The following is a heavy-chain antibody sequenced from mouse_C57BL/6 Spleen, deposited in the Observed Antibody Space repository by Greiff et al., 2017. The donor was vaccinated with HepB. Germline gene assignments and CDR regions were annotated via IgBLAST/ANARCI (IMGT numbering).Heavy chain of an antibody. V-gene: IGHV1-55*01. CDR2: IYPGSGST. CDR1: GYTFTSYW. Sequence: QVQLQQPGAELVKPGASVKMSCKASGYTFTSYWITWVKQRPGQGLEWIGDIYPGSGSTNYNEKFKSKATLTVDTPSSTAYMQRSSLTSEDSAVYYCARRHGSYFDYWGQGTTLTVSS. CDR3: ARRHGSYFDY. J-gene: IGHJ2*01.